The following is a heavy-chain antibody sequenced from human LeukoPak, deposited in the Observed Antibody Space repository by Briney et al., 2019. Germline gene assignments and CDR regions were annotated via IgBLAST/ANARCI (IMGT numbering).Heavy chain of an antibody. D-gene: IGHD6-19*01. J-gene: IGHJ4*02. CDR3: ARQGGDWYAFDY. Sequence: GGSLRLSCATSGFTFSSYAMSWVRQAPGKGLEWVSGIGASGGSTYYADSVKGRFTFSRDNSKNTLYLQMTSLRAEDTAVYFCARQGGDWYAFDYWGQGTLVTVSS. CDR1: GFTFSSYA. CDR2: IGASGGST. V-gene: IGHV3-23*01.